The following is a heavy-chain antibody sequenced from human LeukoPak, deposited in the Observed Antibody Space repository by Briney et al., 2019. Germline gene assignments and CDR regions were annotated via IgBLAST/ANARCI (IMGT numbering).Heavy chain of an antibody. Sequence: SDTLSLTCTVSGGSISNYYWGWLRQPPGKGLEGFGNIFYSGCTYYSPSLKSRVTISLATSRNQFSLKLNSVTAADTAVYYCAKYNGYGLVDIWGQGTMVTVSS. CDR1: GGSISNYY. CDR3: AKYNGYGLVDI. CDR2: IFYSGCT. D-gene: IGHD3-10*01. V-gene: IGHV4-39*07. J-gene: IGHJ3*02.